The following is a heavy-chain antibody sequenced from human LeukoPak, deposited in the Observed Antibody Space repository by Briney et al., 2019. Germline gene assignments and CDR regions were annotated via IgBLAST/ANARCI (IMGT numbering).Heavy chain of an antibody. CDR3: ARLGLHGSGTYYFFDY. D-gene: IGHD3-10*01. Sequence: ASVKVSCKASGGTFSSYAISWVRQAPGQGLEWVGRIDPNTGDTIYAQNFQGRVTVTSATSISTAYMELSRLTSDDTAVYFCARLGLHGSGTYYFFDYWAREPWSPSPQ. V-gene: IGHV1-2*06. CDR1: GGTFSSYA. J-gene: IGHJ4*02. CDR2: IDPNTGDT.